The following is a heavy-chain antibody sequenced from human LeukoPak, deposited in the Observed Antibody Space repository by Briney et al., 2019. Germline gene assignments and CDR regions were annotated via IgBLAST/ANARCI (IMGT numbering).Heavy chain of an antibody. CDR1: GFTFSTFA. J-gene: IGHJ3*02. Sequence: GGSLRLSCAASGFTFSTFAMSWVRQAPGKGLEWVSTISGSGGSTYYADSVKGRFTISRDNSKNTLYLQMNSLRAEDTAVYYCAKGFVTDSSGYYAVFAFDIWRQGTMVTVSS. V-gene: IGHV3-23*01. CDR3: AKGFVTDSSGYYAVFAFDI. D-gene: IGHD3-22*01. CDR2: ISGSGGST.